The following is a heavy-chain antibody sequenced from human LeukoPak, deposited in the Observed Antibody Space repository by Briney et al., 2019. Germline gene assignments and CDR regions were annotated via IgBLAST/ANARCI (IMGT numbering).Heavy chain of an antibody. CDR3: ARDVGPLDV. Sequence: ASVKVSCKASGYTFTGYHIHWVRQAPGHGLEWMGWTHPNSGATDYAQNFQGRVSMTRDTSMSTAYMELSSLRSDDTAVYFCARDVGPLDVWGQGTTVTVSS. V-gene: IGHV1-2*02. CDR1: GYTFTGYH. J-gene: IGHJ6*02. CDR2: THPNSGAT.